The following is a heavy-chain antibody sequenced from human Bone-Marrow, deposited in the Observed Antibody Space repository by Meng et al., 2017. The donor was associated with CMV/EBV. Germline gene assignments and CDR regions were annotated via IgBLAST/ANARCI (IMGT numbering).Heavy chain of an antibody. CDR2: ISGSGGST. CDR1: GFTFSSYA. Sequence: GESLKISCAASGFTFSSYAMSWVRQAPGKGLEWVSAISGSGGSTYYADSVKGRFTISRDNSKNTLYLQMNSLRAEDTAVYYCAREPTDENDYWGQGTLVTVSS. CDR3: AREPTDENDY. J-gene: IGHJ4*02. V-gene: IGHV3-23*01.